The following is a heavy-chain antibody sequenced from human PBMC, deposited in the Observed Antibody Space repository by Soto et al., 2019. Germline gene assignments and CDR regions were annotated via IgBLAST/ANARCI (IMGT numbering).Heavy chain of an antibody. Sequence: QVQLMQSGAEVKKPGASVKVSCKASGDTFTDYYIHWVRQAPGQGLEWMGTVNPSGGHTTYAQHSLRRVTTPXXXSXXTLYMELTSLTSDDTAIYYWARGGHVVVLTAALDYWGPGTLVTVSS. V-gene: IGHV1-46*01. D-gene: IGHD2-21*02. CDR2: VNPSGGHT. CDR3: ARGGHVVVLTAALDY. J-gene: IGHJ4*02. CDR1: GDTFTDYY.